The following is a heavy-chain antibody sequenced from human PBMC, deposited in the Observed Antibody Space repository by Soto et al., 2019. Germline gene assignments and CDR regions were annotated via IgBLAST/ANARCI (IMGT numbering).Heavy chain of an antibody. J-gene: IGHJ4*02. CDR1: GGSVSSGSYY. CDR2: IYYSGST. D-gene: IGHD2-15*01. CDR3: ARATKLYCSGGSCYLDY. V-gene: IGHV4-61*01. Sequence: SDTLSLTCTVSGGSVSSGSYYWSWIRQPPGKGLEWIGYIYYSGSTNYNPSLRSRVTISVDTSKNQFSLKLSSVTAADTAVYYCARATKLYCSGGSCYLDYWGQGTLVTVYS.